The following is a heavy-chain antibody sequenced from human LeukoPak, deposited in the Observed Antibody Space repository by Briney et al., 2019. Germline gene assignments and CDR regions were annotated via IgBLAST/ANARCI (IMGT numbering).Heavy chain of an antibody. Sequence: SETLSLTCTVSGGSISSYYWSWIRQPPGKGLEWIGYIYCSGSTNYNPSLKSRVTISVDTSKNQFSLKLSSVTAADTAVYYCARGQYYDFWSGPGFFDYWGQGTLVTVSS. J-gene: IGHJ4*02. V-gene: IGHV4-59*01. CDR2: IYCSGST. D-gene: IGHD3-3*01. CDR1: GGSISSYY. CDR3: ARGQYYDFWSGPGFFDY.